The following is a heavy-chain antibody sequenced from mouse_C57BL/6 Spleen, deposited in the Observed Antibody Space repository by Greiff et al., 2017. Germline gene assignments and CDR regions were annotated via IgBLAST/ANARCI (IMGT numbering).Heavy chain of an antibody. Sequence: QVQLQQPGAELVKPGASVKLSCKASGYTFTSYWMHWVKQRPGQGLEWIGMIHPNSGSTNYNKKFKSKATLTVDKSSSTAYMQLSSLTSEDSAVYCGAREGMITRYIDYWGQGTTLTVSS. D-gene: IGHD2-4*01. CDR2: IHPNSGST. J-gene: IGHJ2*01. V-gene: IGHV1-64*01. CDR1: GYTFTSYW. CDR3: AREGMITRYIDY.